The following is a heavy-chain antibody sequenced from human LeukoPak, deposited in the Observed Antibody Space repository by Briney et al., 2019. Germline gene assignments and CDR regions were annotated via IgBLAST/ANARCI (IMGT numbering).Heavy chain of an antibody. D-gene: IGHD3-16*02. CDR1: GFTFSSYA. CDR3: AKDRGTYLSRYFDY. V-gene: IGHV3-23*01. J-gene: IGHJ4*02. CDR2: ISGSGGST. Sequence: SGGSLRLSCAASGFTFSSYAMSWVRQAPGKGLEWVSTISGSGGSTYYADSVKGRFTISRDNSKNTLYLQMNSLRAEDTTVYYCAKDRGTYLSRYFDYWGQGTLVTVSS.